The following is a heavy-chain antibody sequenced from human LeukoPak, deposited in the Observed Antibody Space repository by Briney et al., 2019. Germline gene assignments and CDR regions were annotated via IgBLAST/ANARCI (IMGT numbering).Heavy chain of an antibody. CDR3: ARANSFDSSGYYFDY. CDR2: ISDGVGKT. CDR1: GFTFSSNA. J-gene: IGHJ4*02. Sequence: GGSLRLSCAASGFTFSSNAMSWVRQAPGKGLEWVSGISDGVGKTFYADSVKGRFTISRDNSKNTLYLQMNSLRAEDTAVYYCARANSFDSSGYYFDYWGQGTLATVSS. V-gene: IGHV3-23*01. D-gene: IGHD3-22*01.